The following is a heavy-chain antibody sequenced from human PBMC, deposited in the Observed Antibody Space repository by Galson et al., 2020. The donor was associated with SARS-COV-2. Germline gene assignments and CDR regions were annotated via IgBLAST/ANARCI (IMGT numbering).Heavy chain of an antibody. CDR2: INYGGST. V-gene: IGHV4-34*01. CDR1: CGSFSGYS. J-gene: IGHJ4*02. CDR3: ARGAPGY. D-gene: IGHD3-10*01. Sequence: SETLSLTCAVYCGSFSGYSWTWIRQPPGKGLEWIGEINYGGSTNYNPSLKSRVTISIDTSKNQFSLKLSSVTAADTAVYYCARGAPGYWGQGTLVTVSS.